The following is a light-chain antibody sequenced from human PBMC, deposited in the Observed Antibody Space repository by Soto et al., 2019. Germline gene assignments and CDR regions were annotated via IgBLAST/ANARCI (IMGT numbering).Light chain of an antibody. Sequence: DIQMTQSPSTLSASVGDRVTITCRASETISSWLAWYQQNEGKAPKLLMYDASTLESGVPPRFSGSRSGTEFTLTISGLQPDDCGTYYCQQYHSFFSVTFGQGTRVEIK. CDR3: QQYHSFFSVT. CDR1: ETISSW. V-gene: IGKV1-5*01. J-gene: IGKJ1*01. CDR2: DAS.